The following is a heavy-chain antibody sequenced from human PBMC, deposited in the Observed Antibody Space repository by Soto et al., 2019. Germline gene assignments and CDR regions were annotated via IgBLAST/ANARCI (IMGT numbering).Heavy chain of an antibody. D-gene: IGHD6-19*01. V-gene: IGHV3-74*01. J-gene: IGHJ4*02. CDR1: GFTFSSYW. CDR2: INSDGSST. CDR3: AVAVAGPTAIGY. Sequence: EVQLVESGGGLVQPGGSLRLSCAASGFTFSSYWMHWVRQAPGKGLVWVSRINSDGSSTSYAGSVKGRFTTSRDNAKNTLYPQMNSLRAEDTAVYYCAVAVAGPTAIGYWGQGTLVTVSS.